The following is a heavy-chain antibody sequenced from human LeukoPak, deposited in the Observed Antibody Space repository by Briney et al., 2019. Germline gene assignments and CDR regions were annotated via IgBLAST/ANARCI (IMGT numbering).Heavy chain of an antibody. J-gene: IGHJ2*01. CDR3: ASSRDLYHDAFTSYWYFDV. CDR2: INDTGHA. Sequence: PSETLTLTCAVYGASFRAYYWSWIRQAPGKGLQWIGEINDTGHARYNASLKSRVTMSVDTSKNQFFLKLKSVTAADTAVYYCASSRDLYHDAFTSYWYFDVWGRGSLVTVSS. V-gene: IGHV4-34*01. CDR1: GASFRAYY. D-gene: IGHD3-3*01.